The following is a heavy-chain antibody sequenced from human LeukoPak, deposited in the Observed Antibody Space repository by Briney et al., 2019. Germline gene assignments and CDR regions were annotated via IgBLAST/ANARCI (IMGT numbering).Heavy chain of an antibody. J-gene: IGHJ4*02. D-gene: IGHD5-18*01. CDR1: GFTFSSYA. Sequence: GGSLRLSCAASGFTFSSYAMSWVRQAPGKGLEWVSAISGSGGSTYYADSVKGRFTISRENAKNSLYLQMNSLRAGDTAVYYCARGYGYSYDYWGQGTLVTVSS. CDR2: ISGSGGST. V-gene: IGHV3-23*01. CDR3: ARGYGYSYDY.